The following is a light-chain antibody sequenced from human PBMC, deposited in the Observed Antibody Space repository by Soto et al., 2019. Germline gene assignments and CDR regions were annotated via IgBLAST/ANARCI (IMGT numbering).Light chain of an antibody. J-gene: IGKJ2*01. CDR1: QSISSY. V-gene: IGKV1-39*01. CDR3: QQSYSTHT. CDR2: AAS. Sequence: DIQMTQSPSSLSASVLDRVTITCRASQSISSYLNWYQQKPGKAPKLLIYAASSLQSGVPSRFSGSGSGTDFTLTISSLQPEDFATYYCQQSYSTHTFGQGPRWIS.